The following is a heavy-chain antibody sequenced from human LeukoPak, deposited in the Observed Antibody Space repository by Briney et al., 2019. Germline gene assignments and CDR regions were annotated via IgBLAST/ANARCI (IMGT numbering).Heavy chain of an antibody. CDR3: ARTTEDCSSTSCYQYWFDP. D-gene: IGHD2-2*01. V-gene: IGHV4-38-2*02. J-gene: IGHJ5*02. CDR2: IYHSGST. CDR1: GYSISNGYY. Sequence: SETLSLTCTVSGYSISNGYYWGWIRPPPGKGLEWIGSIYHSGSTYYNPSLKSRVTISVDTSKNQFSLKLNSVTAADTAVYYCARTTEDCSSTSCYQYWFDPWGQGTLVTVSS.